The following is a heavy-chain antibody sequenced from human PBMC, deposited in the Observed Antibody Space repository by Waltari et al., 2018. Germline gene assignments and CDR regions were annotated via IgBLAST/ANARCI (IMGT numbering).Heavy chain of an antibody. CDR2: IHDSGRT. CDR3: ARANGGLIGS. V-gene: IGHV4-4*02. D-gene: IGHD3-16*01. J-gene: IGHJ5*02. Sequence: QVHLQESGPGLVRPSETLSLTCHVSGAYIRGGDWWIWVRQSPGKRLEWIGEIHDSGRTNSNPSLKNRLTLSVDESRNQFFLKITSVTAADTALYFCARANGGLIGSWCQGIVVTVSS. CDR1: GAYIRGGDW.